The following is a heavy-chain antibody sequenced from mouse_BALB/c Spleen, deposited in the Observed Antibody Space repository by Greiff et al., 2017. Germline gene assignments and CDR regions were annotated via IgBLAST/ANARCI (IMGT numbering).Heavy chain of an antibody. J-gene: IGHJ3*01. CDR3: ARIGYAYGSFWFAD. CDR1: GFTFSSYA. D-gene: IGHD1-2*01. V-gene: IGHV5-6-5*01. Sequence: EVQLVESGGGLVKPGGSLKLSCAASGFTFSSYAMSWVRQTPEKRLEWVASISSGGSTYYPDSVKGRFTISRDNARNILYLQMSSLRSEDTAMYYCARIGYAYGSFWFADWGQGTLVTVSA. CDR2: ISSGGST.